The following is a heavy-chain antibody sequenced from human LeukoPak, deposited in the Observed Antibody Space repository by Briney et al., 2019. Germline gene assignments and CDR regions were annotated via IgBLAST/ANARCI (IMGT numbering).Heavy chain of an antibody. D-gene: IGHD3-10*01. Sequence: ASVKVSCKASGCTFTSYYMHWVRQAPGQGVEWMGIINPSAGSTSYAQKVQGRVTMTMDTSTSTVYMELSSLSSQDTAVYYCTPMVRGDPSNPGWGQGTLVTVSS. CDR3: TPMVRGDPSNPG. CDR1: GCTFTSYY. J-gene: IGHJ4*02. CDR2: INPSAGST. V-gene: IGHV1-46*01.